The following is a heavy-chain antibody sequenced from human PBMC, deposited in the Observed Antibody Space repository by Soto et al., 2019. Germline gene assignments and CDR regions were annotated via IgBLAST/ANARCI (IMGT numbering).Heavy chain of an antibody. J-gene: IGHJ6*03. CDR3: AKGRMVRGDELFYYYYYMDV. CDR2: MNPNSGNT. Sequence: ASVKVSCKASGYTFTSYDINWVRQATGQGLEWMGWMNPNSGNTGYAQKFQGRVTMTRNTSISTAYMELSSLRSEDMAVYYCAKGRMVRGDELFYYYYYMDVWGKGTTVTVSS. V-gene: IGHV1-8*01. D-gene: IGHD3-10*01. CDR1: GYTFTSYD.